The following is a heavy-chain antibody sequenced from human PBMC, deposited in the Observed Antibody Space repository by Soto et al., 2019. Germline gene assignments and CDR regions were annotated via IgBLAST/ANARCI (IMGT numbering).Heavy chain of an antibody. J-gene: IGHJ4*02. Sequence: SETLSLTCTVSGGSVSSGSYYWSWIRQPPGKGLEWIGYIYYSGSTNYNPSLKSRVTISVDTSKNQFSLKLSSVTAADTAVYYCARDSVTGWSYFDYWGQGTLVTVSS. CDR3: ARDSVTGWSYFDY. D-gene: IGHD1-26*01. CDR1: GGSVSSGSYY. V-gene: IGHV4-61*01. CDR2: IYYSGST.